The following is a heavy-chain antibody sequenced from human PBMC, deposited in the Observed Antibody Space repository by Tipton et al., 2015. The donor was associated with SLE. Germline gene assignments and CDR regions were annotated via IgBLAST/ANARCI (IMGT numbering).Heavy chain of an antibody. Sequence: TLSLTCTVSGGSISSGSYYWSWIRQPAGKGLEWIGRIYTSGSTNYNPSLKSRVTISVDTSKNQFSLKLSSVTAADTAGYYCARRRIAAAGLWAFDIWGQGTMVTVSS. CDR2: IYTSGST. CDR3: ARRRIAAAGLWAFDI. D-gene: IGHD6-13*01. V-gene: IGHV4-61*02. J-gene: IGHJ3*02. CDR1: GGSISSGSYY.